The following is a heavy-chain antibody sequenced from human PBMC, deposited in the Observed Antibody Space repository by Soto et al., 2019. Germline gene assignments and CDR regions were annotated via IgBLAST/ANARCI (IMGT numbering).Heavy chain of an antibody. D-gene: IGHD1-26*01. Sequence: PSETLSLTCTVSGGSIRNGDYYWGWIRQPPGKGLEWIGYVYYSGTTYSHPSLNSRVSISVDTSKNQFSLRLTSVTAADTAVYYCVTVNLVGAAYYFDYWGPGTLVTVSS. CDR3: VTVNLVGAAYYFDY. V-gene: IGHV4-30-4*01. CDR2: VYYSGTT. J-gene: IGHJ4*02. CDR1: GGSIRNGDYY.